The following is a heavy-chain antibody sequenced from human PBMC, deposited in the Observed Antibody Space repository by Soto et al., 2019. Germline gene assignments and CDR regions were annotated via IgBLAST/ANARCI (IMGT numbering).Heavy chain of an antibody. CDR1: GFTFISYS. CDR3: TRDGAPTLTTEFDI. J-gene: IGHJ3*02. Sequence: WGSLRLSCAASGFTFISYSINFFRHSPWQGLEWVSSISTSSSYIYYADSVKGRFTISRDNAKNSLYLQMSSLRVEDTAVYYCTRDGAPTLTTEFDIWGQGTMVTVSS. V-gene: IGHV3-21*01. D-gene: IGHD4-17*01. CDR2: ISTSSSYI.